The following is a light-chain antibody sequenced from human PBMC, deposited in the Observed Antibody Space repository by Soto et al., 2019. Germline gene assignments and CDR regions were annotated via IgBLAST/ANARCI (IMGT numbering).Light chain of an antibody. CDR2: DVT. CDR1: RGDIGTYDL. Sequence: QSALTQPASVSGSLGQSITISCTGTRGDIGTYDLVSWYQQHPGKAPQLMIYDVTNRPSGVSNRFSGSKSGNTASLTISGLQAEDEADYYCTSYTTSSTVVIGGGTKVTV. CDR3: TSYTTSSTVV. V-gene: IGLV2-14*03. J-gene: IGLJ2*01.